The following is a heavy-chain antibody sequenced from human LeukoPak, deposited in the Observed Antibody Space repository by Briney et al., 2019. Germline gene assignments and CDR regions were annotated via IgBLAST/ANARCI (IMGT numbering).Heavy chain of an antibody. J-gene: IGHJ4*02. D-gene: IGHD5-18*01. Sequence: GGSLRLSCAASGLTFSSYGMHWVRQAPGKGLEWVAVISYDGSNKYYADSVKGRFTISRDNSKNTLYLQMNSLRAEDTAVYYCATSSGYSYGSFDYWGQGTLVTVSS. V-gene: IGHV3-30*03. CDR2: ISYDGSNK. CDR1: GLTFSSYG. CDR3: ATSSGYSYGSFDY.